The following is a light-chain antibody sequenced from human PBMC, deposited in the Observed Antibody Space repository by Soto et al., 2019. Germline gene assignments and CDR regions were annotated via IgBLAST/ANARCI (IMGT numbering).Light chain of an antibody. Sequence: QSALTQPASVSGSPGQSITISCTGTSSDVGGYNYVSWYQQHPGKAPKLMIYEVSNRPSGVSNRFSGSKSGNTASLTISGLQADDEADYYCSSFTRINPWVFGGGTKLTVL. CDR2: EVS. V-gene: IGLV2-14*01. CDR1: SSDVGGYNY. J-gene: IGLJ3*02. CDR3: SSFTRINPWV.